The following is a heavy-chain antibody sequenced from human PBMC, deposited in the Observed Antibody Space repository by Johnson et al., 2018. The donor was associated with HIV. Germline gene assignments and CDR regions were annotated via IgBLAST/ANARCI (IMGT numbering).Heavy chain of an antibody. D-gene: IGHD4-17*01. J-gene: IGHJ3*02. CDR3: ARMTTTVSHHDAFDI. V-gene: IGHV3-66*01. Sequence: VQLVESGGGVVQPGRSLRLSCAASGFTVRSNYMSWVRQAPGKGLEWFSLIYSGDPTYYADSVKGRFTLSRDNSKNTLYLQMNSLRAEDTAVYYCARMTTTVSHHDAFDIWGQGTMVTVSS. CDR2: IYSGDPT. CDR1: GFTVRSNY.